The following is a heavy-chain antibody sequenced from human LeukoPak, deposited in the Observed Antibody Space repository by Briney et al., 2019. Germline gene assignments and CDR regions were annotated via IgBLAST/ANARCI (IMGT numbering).Heavy chain of an antibody. CDR3: ARGARWAYYFDY. CDR1: GFTFSSYE. D-gene: IGHD4-23*01. Sequence: SGGSLRLSCAASGFTFSSYEMNWVRQAPGKGLGWVSHISSSGSTKAYADSVKGRFTISRDNANNSVFLQMNNLRAEDSAIYYCARGARWAYYFDYWGQGSLVTVSS. J-gene: IGHJ4*02. V-gene: IGHV3-48*03. CDR2: ISSSGSTK.